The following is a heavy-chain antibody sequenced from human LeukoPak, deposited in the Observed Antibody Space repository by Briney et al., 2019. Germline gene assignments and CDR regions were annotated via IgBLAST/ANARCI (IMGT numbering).Heavy chain of an antibody. V-gene: IGHV4-30-4*07. D-gene: IGHD4-11*01. CDR1: GGSISNGGYS. Sequence: SETLSLTCAVSGGSISNGGYSWSWIRQPPGKGLEWIGYIYYSGRSYYNPSLKSRVTISVDTSKNQFSLKLSSVTAADTAMYYCARWPRYYSNYVSNDCWGQGTLVTVSS. CDR3: ARWPRYYSNYVSNDC. CDR2: IYYSGRS. J-gene: IGHJ4*02.